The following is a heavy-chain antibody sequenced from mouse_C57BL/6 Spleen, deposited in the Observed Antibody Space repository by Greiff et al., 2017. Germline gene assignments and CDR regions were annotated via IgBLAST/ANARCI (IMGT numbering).Heavy chain of an antibody. Sequence: VQLQQSGAELVRPGASVKLSCTASGFNIKDYYMHWVKQRPEQGLEWIGRIDPEDGDTEYAPKFQGKATMTAATSSNTAYLQLSSLTSEDTAVYYCTTVYYGSSYDGYWGQGTTLTVSS. CDR2: IDPEDGDT. V-gene: IGHV14-1*01. D-gene: IGHD1-1*01. J-gene: IGHJ2*01. CDR1: GFNIKDYY. CDR3: TTVYYGSSYDGY.